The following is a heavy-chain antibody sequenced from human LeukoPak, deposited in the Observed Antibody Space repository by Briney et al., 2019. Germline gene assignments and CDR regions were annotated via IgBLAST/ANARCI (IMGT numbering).Heavy chain of an antibody. Sequence: PGGSLRLSCAASGFTFSSYGMHWVRQAPGKGLEWVAVIWYDGSNKYYADSVKGRFTISRDNSKNTLYLQMNSLRAEDTAVYYCANTLREYCSSTSCRHHDAFDIWGQGTMVTVSS. CDR1: GFTFSSYG. CDR2: IWYDGSNK. J-gene: IGHJ3*02. D-gene: IGHD2-2*01. CDR3: ANTLREYCSSTSCRHHDAFDI. V-gene: IGHV3-30*02.